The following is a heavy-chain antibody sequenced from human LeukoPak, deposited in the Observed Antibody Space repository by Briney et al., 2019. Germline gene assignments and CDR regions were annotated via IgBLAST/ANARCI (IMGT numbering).Heavy chain of an antibody. D-gene: IGHD3-10*01. Sequence: GGSLRLSCAASGFTFSSYGMHWVRQAPGKGLEWVSVISYDGSNKYYAESVKGRFTISRDNSKNTLHLQMNSLRAEDTAVYYCAKDSSASYASGSYSFDYWGQGTLVTVSS. V-gene: IGHV3-30*18. J-gene: IGHJ4*02. CDR2: ISYDGSNK. CDR3: AKDSSASYASGSYSFDY. CDR1: GFTFSSYG.